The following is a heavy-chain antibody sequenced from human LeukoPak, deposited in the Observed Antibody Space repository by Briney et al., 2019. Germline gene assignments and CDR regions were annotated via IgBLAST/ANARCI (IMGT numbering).Heavy chain of an antibody. CDR3: ARDECGDCSEFDY. CDR2: IYYSGST. V-gene: IGHV4-39*07. D-gene: IGHD2-21*02. CDR1: GGSISSSSYY. J-gene: IGHJ4*02. Sequence: SETLSLTCTVSGGSISSSSYYWGWIRQPPGKGLEWIGSIYYSGSTYYNPSLKSRVTISVDTSKNQFSLKLSSVTAADTAVYYCARDECGDCSEFDYWGQGTLVTVSS.